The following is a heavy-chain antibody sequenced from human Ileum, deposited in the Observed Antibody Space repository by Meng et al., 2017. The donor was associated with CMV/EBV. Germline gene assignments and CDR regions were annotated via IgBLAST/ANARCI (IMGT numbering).Heavy chain of an antibody. V-gene: IGHV4-34*01. CDR2: IHPSGIT. J-gene: IGHJ4*02. Sequence: QAQLQEWGAGLLKPVETLSLTCAVHGGSLRDSYWTWIRQAPGKGLEWIGEIHPSGITNYNPSLESRVTISEDTSNNQFSLRLTSLTAGDTAVYYCARGWDNNKVGVHWGQGTLVTVSS. D-gene: IGHD1/OR15-1a*01. CDR3: ARGWDNNKVGVH. CDR1: GGSLRDSY.